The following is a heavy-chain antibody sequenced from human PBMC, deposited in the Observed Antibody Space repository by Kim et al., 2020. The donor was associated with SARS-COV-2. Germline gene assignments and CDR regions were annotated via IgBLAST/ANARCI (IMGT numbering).Heavy chain of an antibody. J-gene: IGHJ6*02. V-gene: IGHV3-23*01. CDR3: AKLGGVDYDFWSGFSPAYYGMDV. CDR2: ISGSGGST. CDR1: GFTFSSYA. Sequence: GSLRLSCAASGFTFSSYAMSWVRQAPGKGLEWVSAISGSGGSTYYADSVKGRFTISRDNSKNTLYLQMNSLRAEDTAVYYCAKLGGVDYDFWSGFSPAYYGMDVWGQGTTVTVSS. D-gene: IGHD3-3*01.